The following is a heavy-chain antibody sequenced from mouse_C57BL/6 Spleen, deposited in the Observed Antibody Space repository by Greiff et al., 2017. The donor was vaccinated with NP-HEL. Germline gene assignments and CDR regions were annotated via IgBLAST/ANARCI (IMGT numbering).Heavy chain of an antibody. D-gene: IGHD1-1*01. Sequence: VKLQQPGAELVKPGASVKLSCKASGYTFTSYWMHWVKQRPGQGLEWIGMIHPNSGSTNYNEKFKSKATLTVDKSSSTAYMQLSSLTSEDSAVYYCARITTVVANYYYAMDYWGQGTSVTVSS. CDR3: ARITTVVANYYYAMDY. CDR2: IHPNSGST. CDR1: GYTFTSYW. V-gene: IGHV1-64*01. J-gene: IGHJ4*01.